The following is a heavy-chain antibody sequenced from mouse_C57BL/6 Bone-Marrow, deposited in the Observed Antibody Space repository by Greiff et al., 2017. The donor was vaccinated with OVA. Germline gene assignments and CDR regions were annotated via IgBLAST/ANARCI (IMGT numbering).Heavy chain of an antibody. CDR1: GYTFTSYW. Sequence: QVQLKQSGAELVKPGASVKLSCKASGYTFTSYWMHWVKQRPGQGLEWIGMIHPNSGSTNYNEKFKSKATLTVDKSSSTAYMQLSSLTSEDSAVYYCVTILRPYFDYWGQGTTLTVSS. CDR3: VTILRPYFDY. D-gene: IGHD1-1*01. V-gene: IGHV1-64*01. CDR2: IHPNSGST. J-gene: IGHJ2*01.